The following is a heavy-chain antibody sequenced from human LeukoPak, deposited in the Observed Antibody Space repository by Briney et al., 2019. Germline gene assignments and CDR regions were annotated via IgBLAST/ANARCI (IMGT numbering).Heavy chain of an antibody. Sequence: GGSLRLTCAASGFTFSSYSMNWVRQAPGKGLEWVSSISSSSSYIYYADSVKGRFTISRDNAKNSLYLQMNSLRAEDTAVYYCARHWEGYCSGGSCGENAFDIWGQGTMVTVSS. D-gene: IGHD2-15*01. CDR3: ARHWEGYCSGGSCGENAFDI. V-gene: IGHV3-21*01. CDR1: GFTFSSYS. J-gene: IGHJ3*02. CDR2: ISSSSSYI.